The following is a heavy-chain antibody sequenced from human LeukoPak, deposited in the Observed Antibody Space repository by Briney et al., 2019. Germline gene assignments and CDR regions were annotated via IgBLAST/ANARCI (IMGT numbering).Heavy chain of an antibody. CDR3: ARTPPREWLIYYYYYMDV. D-gene: IGHD3-3*01. Sequence: EASVKVSCKASGYTFTSYGISWVRQAPGQGLEWMGWISAYNGNTNYAQKLQGRVTMTTDTSTSTAYMELRSLRSDDTAVYYCARTPPREWLIYYYYYMDVWGKGTTVTVSS. V-gene: IGHV1-18*01. J-gene: IGHJ6*03. CDR1: GYTFTSYG. CDR2: ISAYNGNT.